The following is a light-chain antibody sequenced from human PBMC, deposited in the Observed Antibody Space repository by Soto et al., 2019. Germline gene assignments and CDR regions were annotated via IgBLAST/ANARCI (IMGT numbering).Light chain of an antibody. CDR1: QSVSSN. CDR3: QQYNVWPLT. Sequence: EIVMTQSPATLSVSPGERATLSCRASQSVSSNLAWYQQKPGQTPKLLIYVTSTRATGIPARFSGSGSGTAFTLTISSLQSEDFAVYYCQQYNVWPLTFGGGTKVEFK. J-gene: IGKJ4*01. CDR2: VTS. V-gene: IGKV3-15*01.